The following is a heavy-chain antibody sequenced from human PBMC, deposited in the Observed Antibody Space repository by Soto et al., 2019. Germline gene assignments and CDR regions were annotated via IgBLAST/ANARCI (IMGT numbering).Heavy chain of an antibody. CDR2: IYPGDSNT. J-gene: IGHJ4*02. D-gene: IGHD2-2*02. V-gene: IGHV5-51*01. CDR3: ARQGFCSSTSCYTVDY. CDR1: GYSFTNYW. Sequence: GESLKISCKGSGYSFTNYWIGWVRQMPGKGLEWMGIIYPGDSNTRYSPSFQGQVTISADKSISTAYLQWSSLKASDTAKYYCARQGFCSSTSCYTVDYWGQGTRVTVSS.